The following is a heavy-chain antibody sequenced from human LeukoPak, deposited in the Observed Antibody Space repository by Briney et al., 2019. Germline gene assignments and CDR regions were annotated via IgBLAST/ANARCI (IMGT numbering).Heavy chain of an antibody. CDR2: IYCSGST. D-gene: IGHD6-13*01. CDR3: ARSSGYSSSGGLNWFDT. V-gene: IGHV4-39*01. CDR1: GGSISSSSYY. J-gene: IGHJ5*02. Sequence: SETLSLTCSVSGGSISSSSYYWGWIRQPPGKGLEWIGSIYCSGSTYYNPSLKSRVTISVDTSKNQFSLELSSVTAADTAVYYCARSSGYSSSGGLNWFDTWGQGTLVTVSS.